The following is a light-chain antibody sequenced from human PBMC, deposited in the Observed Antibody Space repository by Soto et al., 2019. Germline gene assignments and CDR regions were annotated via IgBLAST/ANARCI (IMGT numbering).Light chain of an antibody. CDR2: EVS. J-gene: IGLJ3*02. V-gene: IGLV2-14*01. CDR1: SSDVGAYNY. CDR3: SSYTNSGTWV. Sequence: QSALTQPASVSGSPGQSITISCTGTSSDVGAYNYVSWYQQHPGRAPKFMIYEVSNRPSGVSNRFSGSKSGNTASLTISGLQAEDEADYYCSSYTNSGTWVFGGGTKLTVL.